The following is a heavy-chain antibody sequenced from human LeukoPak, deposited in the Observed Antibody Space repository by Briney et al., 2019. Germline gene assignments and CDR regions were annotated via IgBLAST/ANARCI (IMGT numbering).Heavy chain of an antibody. CDR3: ARDRMVRGIRWFDP. CDR1: GFTFSSYV. D-gene: IGHD3-10*01. CDR2: ISYDGSNK. Sequence: GGSLRLSCAASGFTFSSYVMHWVRQAPGKGLEWVAVISYDGSNKYYADSVKGRFTISRDNSKNTLYLQMNSLRAEDTAMYYCARDRMVRGIRWFDPWGQGTLVTVSS. J-gene: IGHJ5*02. V-gene: IGHV3-30-3*01.